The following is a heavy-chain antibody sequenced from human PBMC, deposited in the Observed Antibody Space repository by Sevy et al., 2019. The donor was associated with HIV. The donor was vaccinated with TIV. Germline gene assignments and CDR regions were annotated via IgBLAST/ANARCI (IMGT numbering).Heavy chain of an antibody. D-gene: IGHD3-22*01. V-gene: IGHV4-31*03. CDR3: ARESRPYYYDSSGYSGFDY. CDR1: GGSISSGGYY. J-gene: IGHJ4*02. Sequence: SENLSLTCTVSGGSISSGGYYWSWIRQHPGKGLEWIGYIYYSGSTYYNPSLKSRVTISVDTSKNQFALKLSSVTAADTAVYYCARESRPYYYDSSGYSGFDYWGQGTLVTVSS. CDR2: IYYSGST.